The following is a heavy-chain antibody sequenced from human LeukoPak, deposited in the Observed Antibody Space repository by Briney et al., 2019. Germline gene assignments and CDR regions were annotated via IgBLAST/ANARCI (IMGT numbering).Heavy chain of an antibody. Sequence: GGSLRLSCAASGFTFSSYSMNWVRQAPGKGLEWVSSISSSSSYIYYADSVKGRITISRDNAKNSLYLQMNSLRAEDTAVYYCARDLGYCSGGSCYYYGMDVWGQGTTVTVSS. CDR1: GFTFSSYS. J-gene: IGHJ6*02. CDR3: ARDLGYCSGGSCYYYGMDV. V-gene: IGHV3-21*01. D-gene: IGHD2-15*01. CDR2: ISSSSSYI.